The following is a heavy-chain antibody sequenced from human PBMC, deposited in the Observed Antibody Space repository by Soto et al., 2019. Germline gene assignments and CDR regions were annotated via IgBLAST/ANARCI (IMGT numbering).Heavy chain of an antibody. CDR2: INHSGST. Sequence: LSLTCAVYGGSFSGYYWSWIRQPPGKGLEWIGEINHSGSTNYNPSLKSRVTISVDTSKNQFSLKLSSVTAADTAVYYCARTDSSSWPYNWFDPWGQGTLVTVSS. D-gene: IGHD6-13*01. CDR3: ARTDSSSWPYNWFDP. V-gene: IGHV4-34*01. J-gene: IGHJ5*02. CDR1: GGSFSGYY.